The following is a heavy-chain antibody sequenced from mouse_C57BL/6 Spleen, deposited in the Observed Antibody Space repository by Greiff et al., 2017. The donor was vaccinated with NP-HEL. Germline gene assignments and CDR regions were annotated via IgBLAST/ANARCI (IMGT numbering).Heavy chain of an antibody. CDR1: GYTFTDYY. J-gene: IGHJ4*01. V-gene: IGHV1-76*01. D-gene: IGHD2-4*01. CDR2: IYPGSGNT. CDR3: ARSGASYDYRNAMDY. Sequence: VQLQQSGAELVRPGASVKLSCKASGYTFTDYYINWVKQRPGQGLEWIARIYPGSGNTYYNEKFKGKATLTAEKSSSTAYMQLSSLTSEDSAVYFCARSGASYDYRNAMDYWGQGTSVTVSS.